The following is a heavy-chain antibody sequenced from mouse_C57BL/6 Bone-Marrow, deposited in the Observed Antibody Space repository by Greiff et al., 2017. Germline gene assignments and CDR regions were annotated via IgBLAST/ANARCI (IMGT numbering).Heavy chain of an antibody. V-gene: IGHV7-3*01. D-gene: IGHD2-2*01. Sequence: EVKLMESGGGLVQPGGSLSLSCAASGFTFTDYYMSWVRQPPGKALEWLGFIRNKANGYTTEYSASVKGRFTISSDNSQSILYLQMNALRAEDSATYDCARSYGYEGWFAYWGQGTLVTVSA. J-gene: IGHJ3*01. CDR1: GFTFTDYY. CDR2: IRNKANGYTT. CDR3: ARSYGYEGWFAY.